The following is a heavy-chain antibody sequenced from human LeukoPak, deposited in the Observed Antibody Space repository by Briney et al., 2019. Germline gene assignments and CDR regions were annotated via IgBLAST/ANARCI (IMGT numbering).Heavy chain of an antibody. CDR1: GGSISSGDYY. CDR3: ARETYYYDSPHAFDI. Sequence: SETLSLTCTVSGGSISSGDYYWSWIRQPPGKGLEWIGYIYYSGSTYYNPSLKSRVTISVDTSKNQFSLKLSSVTAADTAVYYCARETYYYDSPHAFDIWGQGTMVTVSS. D-gene: IGHD3-22*01. V-gene: IGHV4-30-4*01. CDR2: IYYSGST. J-gene: IGHJ3*02.